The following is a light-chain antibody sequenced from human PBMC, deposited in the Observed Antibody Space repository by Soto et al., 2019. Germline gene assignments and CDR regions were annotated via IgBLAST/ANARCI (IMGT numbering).Light chain of an antibody. J-gene: IGKJ4*01. CDR2: GTS. V-gene: IGKV3-15*01. CDR3: QQYNNWPLLS. CDR1: QSVSTT. Sequence: EIVMTKSPATLSVSPGERATLFCRASQSVSTTLAWYQHKPGQSPRLLIYGTSTRSTGIPARFSGSGSGTDYTLTISSLQSEDFAVYYCQQYNNWPLLSCGGGTKLYIK.